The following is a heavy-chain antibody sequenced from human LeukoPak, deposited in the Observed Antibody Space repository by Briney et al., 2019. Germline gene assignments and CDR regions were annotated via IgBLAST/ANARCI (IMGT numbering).Heavy chain of an antibody. D-gene: IGHD1-26*01. CDR3: ARQVVGAPRGHAFDI. Sequence: GESLKISCKGSGYSFATYWIGWVRQMPGRGLEWMGIIYSSDSDTRYSPSFQGQVTISADKSISTAYLQWSSLKASDTAMYYCARQVVGAPRGHAFDIWGQGTMVTVSS. CDR2: IYSSDSDT. J-gene: IGHJ3*02. CDR1: GYSFATYW. V-gene: IGHV5-51*01.